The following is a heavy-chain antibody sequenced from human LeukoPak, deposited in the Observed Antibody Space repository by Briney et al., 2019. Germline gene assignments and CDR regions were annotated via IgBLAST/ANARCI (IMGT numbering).Heavy chain of an antibody. D-gene: IGHD6-13*01. CDR2: IYYSGST. CDR1: GGSISSYY. Sequence: PSETLSLTCTVSGGSISSYYWSWIRQPPGKGLEWIGYIYYSGSTNYNPSLKSRVTISVDTSKNQFSLKLSSVTAADTAVYYCARHVGGGSSWYSTYYYYYMDVWGKGTTVTVSS. J-gene: IGHJ6*03. CDR3: ARHVGGGSSWYSTYYYYYMDV. V-gene: IGHV4-59*08.